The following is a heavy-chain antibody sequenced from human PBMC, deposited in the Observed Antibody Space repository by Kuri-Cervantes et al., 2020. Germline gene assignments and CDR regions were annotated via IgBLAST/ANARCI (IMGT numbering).Heavy chain of an antibody. CDR1: GYTFTGYY. Sequence: ASVKVSCKASGYTFTGYYMHWVRQAPGQGLEWMGWINPNSGGTNYAQKFQGRVTMTRDTSTSTVYMELSSLRSEDTAVYYCARGSPNWGLGYFDYWGQGTLVTVSS. CDR2: INPNSGGT. CDR3: ARGSPNWGLGYFDY. D-gene: IGHD7-27*01. V-gene: IGHV1-2*02. J-gene: IGHJ4*02.